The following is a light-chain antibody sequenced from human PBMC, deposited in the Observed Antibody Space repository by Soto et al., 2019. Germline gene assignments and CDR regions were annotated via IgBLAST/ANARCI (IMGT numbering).Light chain of an antibody. Sequence: DIQMTQSPSSQSASVGDRVTITCRASQSINSYLNSYQQKPGKAPKLLIYAASSLQSGVPSRFSGSGSETDFTLTITSLQPDDFATYYCQQSFSTPRTFGQGTRVEI. J-gene: IGKJ1*01. CDR2: AAS. CDR3: QQSFSTPRT. V-gene: IGKV1-39*01. CDR1: QSINSY.